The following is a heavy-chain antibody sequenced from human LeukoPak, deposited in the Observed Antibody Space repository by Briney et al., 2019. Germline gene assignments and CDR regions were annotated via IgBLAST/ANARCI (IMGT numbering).Heavy chain of an antibody. V-gene: IGHV1-2*02. D-gene: IGHD6-13*01. CDR2: INPNSGGT. J-gene: IGHJ4*02. CDR1: GYTFTGYY. CDR3: ARGGGSSWYVRYYFDY. Sequence: ASVKVSCKASGYTFTGYYMHWVRQAPGQGLEWMGWINPNSGGTNYAQKFQGRVTMTRDTSISTAYMELSRLRSDDTAVYYCARGGGSSWYVRYYFDYWGQGTLVTVSS.